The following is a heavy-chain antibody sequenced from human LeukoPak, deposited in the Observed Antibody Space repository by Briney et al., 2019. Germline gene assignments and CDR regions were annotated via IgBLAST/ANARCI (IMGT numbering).Heavy chain of an antibody. CDR1: GFTFSSYG. D-gene: IGHD6-13*01. V-gene: IGHV3-30*02. CDR2: IRYDGSNK. J-gene: IGHJ4*02. Sequence: GGSLRLSCAASGFTFSSYGMHWVRQAPGKGLEWVAFIRYDGSNKYYADSVKGRFTISRDNSKNTLYLQMNSLRAEDTAVYYCAKIHPPERWYSSSWTSDYWGQGTLVTVSS. CDR3: AKIHPPERWYSSSWTSDY.